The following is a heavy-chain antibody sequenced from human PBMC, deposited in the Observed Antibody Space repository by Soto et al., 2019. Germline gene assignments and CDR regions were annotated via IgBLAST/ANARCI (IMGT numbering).Heavy chain of an antibody. J-gene: IGHJ4*02. V-gene: IGHV3-23*01. Sequence: EVQLLESGGGLVQPGGSLRLSCAASGFTFSSYAMRWVRPAPGKGLEWVSAISGSGGSTYYADSVKGRFTMCRDNSQSTLLLEVNSLRAEDTGVYYWARRGPGSYFDYWGQGTLVPVSS. CDR3: ARRGPGSYFDY. CDR1: GFTFSSYA. CDR2: ISGSGGST. D-gene: IGHD3-10*01.